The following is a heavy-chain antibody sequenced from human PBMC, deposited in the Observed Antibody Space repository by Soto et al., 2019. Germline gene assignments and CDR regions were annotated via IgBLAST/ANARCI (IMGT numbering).Heavy chain of an antibody. V-gene: IGHV4-38-2*01. Sequence: SETLSITCAVSGYSITIVYLWGWIRQPPGKGLEWIGNIQNSGTTYYNPSLKSRVTISIERSKNQISLRLSSVTAADTAVYFCARVYCSATSCYINGMDVWGQGTTVTVSS. CDR2: IQNSGTT. D-gene: IGHD2-2*02. CDR1: GYSITIVYL. CDR3: ARVYCSATSCYINGMDV. J-gene: IGHJ6*02.